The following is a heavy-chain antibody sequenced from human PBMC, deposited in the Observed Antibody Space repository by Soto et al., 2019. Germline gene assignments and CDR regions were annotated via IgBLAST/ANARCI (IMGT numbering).Heavy chain of an antibody. CDR3: ARDRSGYSYGSPY. J-gene: IGHJ4*02. CDR1: GFTFSSYS. V-gene: IGHV3-21*01. Sequence: LRLSCAASGFTFSSYSMNWVRQAPGKGLEWVSSISSSSSYIYYADSVKGRFTISRDNAKNSLYLQMNSLRAEDTAVYYCARDRSGYSYGSPYWGQGTLVTVSS. D-gene: IGHD5-18*01. CDR2: ISSSSSYI.